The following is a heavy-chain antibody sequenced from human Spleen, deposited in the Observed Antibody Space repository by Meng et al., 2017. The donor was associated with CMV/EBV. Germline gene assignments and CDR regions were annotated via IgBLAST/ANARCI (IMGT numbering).Heavy chain of an antibody. CDR3: VRDPVAAIEKNAFDI. Sequence: GESLKISCAASGFSVSSNYMSWVRQAPGKGLEWVSGIYTGGYTYCADSVKGRFTISRDNSNNTMYLQMNSLRGEDTAVYYCVRDPVAAIEKNAFDIWGQGTMVTVSS. CDR1: GFSVSSNY. J-gene: IGHJ3*02. V-gene: IGHV3-66*01. CDR2: IYTGGYT. D-gene: IGHD6-19*01.